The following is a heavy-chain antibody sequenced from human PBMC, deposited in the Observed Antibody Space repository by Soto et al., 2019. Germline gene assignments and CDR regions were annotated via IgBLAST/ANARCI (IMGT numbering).Heavy chain of an antibody. CDR3: ARGVAFLDY. V-gene: IGHV1-3*01. D-gene: IGHD2-15*01. Sequence: ASVKVSCKASGYSFSSYAIHWVRQAPGQGLEWMGWIHAGKGNTKYSQNFQGRVTISRDTSATTDYMELNSLRSEDTAVYYCARGVAFLDYWG. J-gene: IGHJ4*01. CDR2: IHAGKGNT. CDR1: GYSFSSYA.